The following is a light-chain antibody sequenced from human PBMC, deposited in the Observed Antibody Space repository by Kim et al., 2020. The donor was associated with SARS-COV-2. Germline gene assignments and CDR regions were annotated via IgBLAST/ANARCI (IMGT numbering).Light chain of an antibody. CDR3: QQYYSTART. CDR2: WAS. CDR1: QSILYSSNNKNY. V-gene: IGKV4-1*01. J-gene: IGKJ1*01. Sequence: DIVMTQSPDSLAVSLGERATINCKSSQSILYSSNNKNYLAWYQQKPGQPPKLLIYWASTRESGVPDRFSGSGSGTDFTLTISSLQAEDVAVYYCQQYYSTARTFGKGTKVDI.